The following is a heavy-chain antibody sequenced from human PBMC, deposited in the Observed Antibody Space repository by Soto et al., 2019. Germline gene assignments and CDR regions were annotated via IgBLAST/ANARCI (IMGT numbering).Heavy chain of an antibody. CDR2: ISYDGSNK. J-gene: IGHJ4*02. CDR3: ARDKMVRGVITYFDY. D-gene: IGHD3-10*01. Sequence: GGSLRLSCAASGFTFSSYGMHWVRQAPGKGLEWVAVISYDGSNKYYADSVKGRFTISRDNSKNTLYLQMNSLRAEDTAVYYCARDKMVRGVITYFDYWGQGTLVTVSS. CDR1: GFTFSSYG. V-gene: IGHV3-30*03.